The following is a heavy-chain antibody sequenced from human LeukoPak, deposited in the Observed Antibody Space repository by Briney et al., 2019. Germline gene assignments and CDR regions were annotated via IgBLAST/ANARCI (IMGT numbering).Heavy chain of an antibody. CDR1: GFTFSSYS. D-gene: IGHD4-11*01. CDR2: ISSTSSYI. J-gene: IGHJ4*02. CDR3: ARDLTTVTTALDY. V-gene: IGHV3-21*01. Sequence: GGSLRLSCAASGFTFSSYSMNWVRQAPRKGLEWVSSISSTSSYIYYADSVKGRFTIPRDNAKNSLFLQMNSLRAEDTAVYYCARDLTTVTTALDYWGQGTLITVSS.